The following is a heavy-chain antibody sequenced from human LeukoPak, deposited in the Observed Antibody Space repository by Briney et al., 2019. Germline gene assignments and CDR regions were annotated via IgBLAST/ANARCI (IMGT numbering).Heavy chain of an antibody. CDR2: IYSGGST. CDR1: GFTVSSNY. J-gene: IGHJ6*03. CDR3: ARDKRAGANVYYYYMDV. V-gene: IGHV3-53*01. D-gene: IGHD1-26*01. Sequence: PGGSLRLSCAASGFTVSSNYMSWVRQAPGKGLEWVSVIYSGGSTYYADSVKGRFTISRDNSKNTLYLQMNSLRPEDTAVYYCARDKRAGANVYYYYMDVWGKGTTVTVSS.